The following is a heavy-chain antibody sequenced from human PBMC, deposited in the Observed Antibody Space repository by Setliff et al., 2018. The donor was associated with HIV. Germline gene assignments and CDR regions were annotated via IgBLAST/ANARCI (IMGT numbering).Heavy chain of an antibody. CDR2: INPSGGST. CDR3: ARGVPVLRYFDWLSRLGY. CDR1: GYTFTSYY. Sequence: GASVKVSCKASGYTFTSYYMHWVRQAPGQGLEWMGIINPSGGSTSYAQKFQGRVTMTRDTSTSTAYMELSSLRSEDTAVYYCARGVPVLRYFDWLSRLGYWGQGTLVTVPQ. V-gene: IGHV1-46*01. D-gene: IGHD3-9*01. J-gene: IGHJ4*02.